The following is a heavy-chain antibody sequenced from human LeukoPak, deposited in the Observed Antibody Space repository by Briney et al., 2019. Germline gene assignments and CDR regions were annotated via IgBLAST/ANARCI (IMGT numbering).Heavy chain of an antibody. Sequence: GGSLRLSCAASGFTFSSYAMSWVRQALGKGLEWVSAISGSGGSTYYADSVKGRFTISRDNSKNTLYLQMNSLRAEDTAVYYRAKSLVVVAAEGYFDYWGQGTLVTVSS. V-gene: IGHV3-23*01. J-gene: IGHJ4*02. CDR2: ISGSGGST. D-gene: IGHD2-15*01. CDR3: AKSLVVVAAEGYFDY. CDR1: GFTFSSYA.